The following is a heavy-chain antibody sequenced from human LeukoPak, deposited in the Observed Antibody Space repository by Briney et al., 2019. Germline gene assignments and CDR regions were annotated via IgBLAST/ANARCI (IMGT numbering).Heavy chain of an antibody. J-gene: IGHJ5*02. CDR1: GFTFSSYG. D-gene: IGHD2-2*02. CDR2: ISYDGSNK. Sequence: GGSLRLSCAASGFTFSSYGMHWVRQAPGKGLEWVAVISYDGSNKYYADSVKGRFTISRDNAKNSLYLQMNSLRAEDTAVYYCARGCTSCYTNWFDPWGQGTLVTVSS. V-gene: IGHV3-30*03. CDR3: ARGCTSCYTNWFDP.